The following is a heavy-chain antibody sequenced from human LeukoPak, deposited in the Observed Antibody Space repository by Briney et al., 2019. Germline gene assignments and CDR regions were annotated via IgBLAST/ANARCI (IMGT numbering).Heavy chain of an antibody. D-gene: IGHD6-19*01. CDR3: ARALAVAGPKSFDN. V-gene: IGHV4-61*02. J-gene: IGHJ4*02. Sequence: SAIMSFSRTFADGSISSGSYYWSWIRQPAVKGLGWIRRIYTNGSTDYKPSLKSRVTISVDTSKNQFSLKLSSVTAADTAVYYCARALAVAGPKSFDNWGQGTLVTVSS. CDR1: DGSISSGSYY. CDR2: IYTNGST.